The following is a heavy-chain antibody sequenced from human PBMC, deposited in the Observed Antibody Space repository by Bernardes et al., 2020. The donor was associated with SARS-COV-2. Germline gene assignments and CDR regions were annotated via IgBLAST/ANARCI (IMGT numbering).Heavy chain of an antibody. J-gene: IGHJ4*02. D-gene: IGHD2-2*01. Sequence: LSLTCAVYGGSFSGYYWSWIRQPPGKGLEWIGEINHSGSTNYNPSLKSRVTISVDTSKNQFSLKPSSVTAADTAVYYCARETDTDLYCSSTSCYPNWGQGTLVTVSS. CDR1: GGSFSGYY. CDR2: INHSGST. V-gene: IGHV4-34*01. CDR3: ARETDTDLYCSSTSCYPN.